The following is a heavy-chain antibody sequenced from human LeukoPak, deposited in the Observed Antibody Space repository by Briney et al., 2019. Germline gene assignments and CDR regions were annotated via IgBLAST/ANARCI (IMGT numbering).Heavy chain of an antibody. V-gene: IGHV1-69*01. D-gene: IGHD3-3*01. CDR3: AKEDYDFGALRD. Sequence: GASVKVSCKASGGTFSSYAISWVRQAPGQGLEWMGGIIPIFGTANYAQKFQGRVTITADESTSTAYMELSSLRSEDTAVYYCAKEDYDFGALRDWGQGTLVTVSS. J-gene: IGHJ4*02. CDR1: GGTFSSYA. CDR2: IIPIFGTA.